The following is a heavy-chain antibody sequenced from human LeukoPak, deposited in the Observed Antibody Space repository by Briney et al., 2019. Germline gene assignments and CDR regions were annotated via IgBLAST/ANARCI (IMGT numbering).Heavy chain of an antibody. CDR3: ARQGGDRRVFDS. V-gene: IGHV4-39*07. CDR2: INHSGNA. J-gene: IGHJ4*02. D-gene: IGHD3-16*01. Sequence: SETLSLTCTVSGGSISSGDYYWSWIRQPPGKGLEWIGEINHSGNAKYNPSLKSRVTISVDSSKSQLSLKLNSVTAADTAVYYCARQGGDRRVFDSWGQGTLLTVSS. CDR1: GGSISSGDYY.